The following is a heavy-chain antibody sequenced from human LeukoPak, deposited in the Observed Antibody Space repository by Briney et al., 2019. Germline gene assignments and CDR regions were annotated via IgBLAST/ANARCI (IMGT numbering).Heavy chain of an antibody. CDR1: GGSISSYY. J-gene: IGHJ4*02. Sequence: SETLSLTCTVSGGSISSYYWSWIRPPPGKGLEWIGYIYYSGSTNYNPSLKSRVTISVDTSKNQFSLKLSSVTAADTAVYYCARATVADYYFDYWGQGTLVTVSS. V-gene: IGHV4-59*01. CDR2: IYYSGST. D-gene: IGHD2-15*01. CDR3: ARATVADYYFDY.